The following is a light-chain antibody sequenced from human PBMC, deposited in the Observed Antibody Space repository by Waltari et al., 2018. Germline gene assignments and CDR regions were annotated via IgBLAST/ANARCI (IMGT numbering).Light chain of an antibody. CDR3: SSYTGRGTVI. J-gene: IGLJ2*01. CDR1: NSDIGSYSY. Sequence: QSVLTQPASVSGSPGQPITISCTGTNSDIGSYSYVSWYQQYPGKAPKLIIYDLTERPSGVSTHFSGSKSGNTASLTISGLQADDEADYFCSSYTGRGTVIFGRGTMVTVL. CDR2: DLT. V-gene: IGLV2-14*01.